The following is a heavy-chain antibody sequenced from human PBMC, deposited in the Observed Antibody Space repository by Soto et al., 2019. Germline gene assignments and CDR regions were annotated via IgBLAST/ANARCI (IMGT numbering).Heavy chain of an antibody. Sequence: SVKVSCKASGYIFTYRYLYWVRQAPGQALEWMGWIIPYNGNTNYAQKFQDRFSITRESSLSTVYMELRSLRSDDTGMYYCAKGDNLGPYTGYAFDPWGQGTLVTVSS. D-gene: IGHD2-2*02. V-gene: IGHV1-45*02. CDR1: GYIFTYRY. CDR2: IIPYNGNT. J-gene: IGHJ5*02. CDR3: AKGDNLGPYTGYAFDP.